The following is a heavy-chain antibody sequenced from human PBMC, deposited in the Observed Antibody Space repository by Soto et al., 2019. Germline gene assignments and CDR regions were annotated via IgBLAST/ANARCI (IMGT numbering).Heavy chain of an antibody. D-gene: IGHD3-10*01. J-gene: IGHJ4*02. CDR1: GFNLRDQA. Sequence: PGGSLRLSCTASGFNLRDQALSWVRQAPGGGLEWVSGISGMEDRTNYADFVKGRFFISKDRAKNTLNLQMNGLRDDDTAVHYCAKTYTGGWGQGTQVTVSS. CDR3: AKTYTGG. V-gene: IGHV3-23*01. CDR2: ISGMEDRT.